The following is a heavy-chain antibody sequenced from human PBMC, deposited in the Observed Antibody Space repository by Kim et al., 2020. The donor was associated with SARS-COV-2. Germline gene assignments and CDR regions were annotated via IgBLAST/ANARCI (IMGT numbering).Heavy chain of an antibody. J-gene: IGHJ3*02. CDR3: ARDTPGQKAFDI. CDR1: GDSVSSNSLA. CDR2: TYYRSKWYN. V-gene: IGHV6-1*01. Sequence: SQTLSLTCAISGDSVSSNSLAWNWIRQSPSRGLEWLGRTYYRSKWYNDYGGSVKSRIVINPATSNNQFSLQLNSVPPEDTAVYYCARDTPGQKAFDIWGRGTMVTVSS. D-gene: IGHD2-15*01.